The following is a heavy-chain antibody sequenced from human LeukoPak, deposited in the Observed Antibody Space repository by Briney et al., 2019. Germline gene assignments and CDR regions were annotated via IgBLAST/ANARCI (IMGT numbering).Heavy chain of an antibody. V-gene: IGHV3-30*09. CDR3: ARGGNPRDGPDY. CDR1: GFTFSSYT. J-gene: IGHJ4*02. CDR2: ISFDGSNK. Sequence: GGSLRLSCAASGFTFSSYTIHWVRQAPGKGLERVAVISFDGSNKYYADPVKGRFGISRDNSKNTLYLQMNSLGAEDTAVYYCARGGNPRDGPDYWGQGTLVTVSS. D-gene: IGHD4-23*01.